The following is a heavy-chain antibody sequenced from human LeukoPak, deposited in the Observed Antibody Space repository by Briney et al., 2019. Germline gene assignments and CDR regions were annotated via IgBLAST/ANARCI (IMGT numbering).Heavy chain of an antibody. D-gene: IGHD5-12*01. Sequence: GGSLRLSCAVSGFSFGSYWMSWVRQAPRKGLEWVANINQDGSDKKYVDSVKGRFTISRDNAKNTMYLQMNSLRAEDAALYYCARYGGDDSFEYWGQGTRVTVSS. J-gene: IGHJ4*02. CDR2: INQDGSDK. CDR3: ARYGGDDSFEY. V-gene: IGHV3-7*01. CDR1: GFSFGSYW.